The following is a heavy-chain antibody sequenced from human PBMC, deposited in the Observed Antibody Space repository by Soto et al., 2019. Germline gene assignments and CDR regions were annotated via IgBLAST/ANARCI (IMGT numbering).Heavy chain of an antibody. V-gene: IGHV4-31*03. Sequence: SETLSLTCSVSGDSMNSGAYYWSWIRQHPGKGLEWIAYIYHSGDTHYNPSLRSRIAISVDTSKNQFSLKLTSVTDADTAVYYCASTYSGYFENWGQGTLVTVPQ. CDR1: GDSMNSGAYY. J-gene: IGHJ4*02. D-gene: IGHD3-22*01. CDR2: IYHSGDT. CDR3: ASTYSGYFEN.